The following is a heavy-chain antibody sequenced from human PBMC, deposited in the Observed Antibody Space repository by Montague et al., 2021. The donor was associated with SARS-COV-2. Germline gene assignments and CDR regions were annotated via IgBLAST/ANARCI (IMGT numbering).Heavy chain of an antibody. CDR1: GGSFSGYY. CDR2: INHSGST. Sequence: SETLSLTCAVYGGSFSGYYWSWIRQPPGKGLEWIGEINHSGSTNYNPSLKSRVTISVDTSENQFSLKLSSVTAADTAVYYCARSKPVSSFYYYYGMDFWGQGTTVTVSS. CDR3: ARSKPVSSFYYYYGMDF. V-gene: IGHV4-34*01. D-gene: IGHD1-14*01. J-gene: IGHJ6*02.